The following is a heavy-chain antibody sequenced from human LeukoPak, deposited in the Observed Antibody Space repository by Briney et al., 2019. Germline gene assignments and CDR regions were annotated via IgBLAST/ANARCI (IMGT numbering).Heavy chain of an antibody. CDR1: GGSFSSGDYY. CDR3: ARARRFAAAGTTAFDI. D-gene: IGHD6-13*01. Sequence: PSQTLSLTCTVSGGSFSSGDYYWNWIRQPPGKGLEWIGYIYYSGNTYYNPSLKSRLTISVDTSKNQFSLQLTSVTAADTAVYYCARARRFAAAGTTAFDIWGQGTMVTVSS. V-gene: IGHV4-30-4*08. J-gene: IGHJ3*02. CDR2: IYYSGNT.